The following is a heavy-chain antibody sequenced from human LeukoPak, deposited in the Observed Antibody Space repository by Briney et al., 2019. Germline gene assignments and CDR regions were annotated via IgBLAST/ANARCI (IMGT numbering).Heavy chain of an antibody. V-gene: IGHV3-11*04. CDR2: ISSSGSTI. Sequence: GGSLRLSCAASGFTFSDYYMSWIRQAPGKGLEWVSYISSSGSTIYSADSVKGRFTISRDNAKNSLYLQMNSLRAEDTAVYYCARVYCSSTSCYSYFDYWGQGTLVTVSS. CDR1: GFTFSDYY. J-gene: IGHJ4*02. CDR3: ARVYCSSTSCYSYFDY. D-gene: IGHD2-2*01.